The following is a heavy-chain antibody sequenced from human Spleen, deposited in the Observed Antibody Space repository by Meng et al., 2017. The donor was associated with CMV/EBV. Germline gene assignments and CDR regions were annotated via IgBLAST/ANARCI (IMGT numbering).Heavy chain of an antibody. J-gene: IGHJ6*02. CDR1: GYTFTSYY. Sequence: ASVKVSCKASGYTFTSYYMHWVRQAPGQGLEWMGIINPSGGSTSYAQKFQGRVTMTRDTSTSTVYMELSSLRSEDTAVYYCARDGYCSSTSCYLDYYYYSMDVWGQGTTVTVSS. D-gene: IGHD2-2*03. CDR3: ARDGYCSSTSCYLDYYYYSMDV. CDR2: INPSGGST. V-gene: IGHV1-46*01.